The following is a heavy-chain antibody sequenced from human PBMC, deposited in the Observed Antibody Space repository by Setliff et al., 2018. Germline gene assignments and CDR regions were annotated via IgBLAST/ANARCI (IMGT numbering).Heavy chain of an antibody. CDR1: GFSFSTFG. Sequence: ASVKVSCKTSGFSFSTFGFSWVRQAPGQGLEWMGWINPNRGGTNYAQKFQGRVTMTRDKSITSAYMELTGLRSDDTAVYFCTRSRGPRVVLAADFDSWGQGTLVTVSS. V-gene: IGHV1-2*02. D-gene: IGHD3-16*01. CDR2: INPNRGGT. J-gene: IGHJ4*02. CDR3: TRSRGPRVVLAADFDS.